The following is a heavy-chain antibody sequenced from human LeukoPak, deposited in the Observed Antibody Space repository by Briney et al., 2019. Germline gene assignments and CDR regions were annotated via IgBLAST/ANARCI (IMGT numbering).Heavy chain of an antibody. Sequence: GGSLRLSCAASGFTFDDYAMHWVRQAPGKGLEWVSGISWNSGSIGYADSVKGRFTISRDNAKNSLYLQMNSLRAEDTALYYCAKERGYYYGSALHDAFDIWGQGTMVTVSS. D-gene: IGHD3-10*01. CDR2: ISWNSGSI. J-gene: IGHJ3*02. CDR3: AKERGYYYGSALHDAFDI. CDR1: GFTFDDYA. V-gene: IGHV3-9*01.